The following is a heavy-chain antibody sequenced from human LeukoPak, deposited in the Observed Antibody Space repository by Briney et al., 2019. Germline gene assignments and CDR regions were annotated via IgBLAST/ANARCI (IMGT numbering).Heavy chain of an antibody. Sequence: GGSLRLSCAASGFTFRSNGMHWVRQAPGRGLEWVTYIWYDGSDADYADPVKGRFTISRDNSKNTLYLQMNSLRAEDTAVYYCAKGPDLGYMDVWGKGTTVTVSS. CDR3: AKGPDLGYMDV. CDR2: IWYDGSDA. V-gene: IGHV3-30*02. J-gene: IGHJ6*04. CDR1: GFTFRSNG. D-gene: IGHD1-26*01.